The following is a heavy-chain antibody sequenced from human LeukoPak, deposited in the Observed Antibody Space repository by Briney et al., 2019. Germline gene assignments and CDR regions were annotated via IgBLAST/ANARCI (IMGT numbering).Heavy chain of an antibody. CDR2: IKQVGGVK. CDR3: ARALDYDILTGTADY. CDR1: GFTFSNYW. V-gene: IGHV3-7*01. Sequence: GGSLRLSCVASGFTFSNYWMSWVRQAPGKGLEWVANIKQVGGVKYYVDSVKGRFTISRDNAKNSLYLQMNSLRAEDTAVYYCARALDYDILTGTADYWGQGTLVTVSS. J-gene: IGHJ4*02. D-gene: IGHD3-9*01.